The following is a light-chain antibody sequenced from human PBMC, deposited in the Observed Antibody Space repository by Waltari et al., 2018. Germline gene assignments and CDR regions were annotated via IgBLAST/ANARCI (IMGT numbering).Light chain of an antibody. J-gene: IGKJ1*01. CDR1: ESVGSH. CDR2: GAS. CDR3: LQYDSWPPGA. V-gene: IGKV3-15*01. Sequence: EVVVTQSPATLSVSLGERATLSCGASESVGSHLAWYQPKPGQAPRLLSYGASTRATGIPARFSGRGSGTAFTLTISSLQSEDFAVYYCLQYDSWPPGAFGQGTKVEIK.